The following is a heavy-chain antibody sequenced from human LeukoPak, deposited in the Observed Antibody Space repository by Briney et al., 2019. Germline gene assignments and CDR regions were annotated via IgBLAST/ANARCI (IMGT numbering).Heavy chain of an antibody. D-gene: IGHD6-13*01. Sequence: GGTLRLSCVASGFTFSSYGMSWVRQAPGKGLEWVSAISGSGGSTYYADSVKGRFTISRDNSKNSLYLQMNSLRTEDTALYYCAKDALQTGRIRAAAGTLVSDYFDYWGQGTLVTVSS. CDR1: GFTFSSYG. J-gene: IGHJ4*02. CDR3: AKDALQTGRIRAAAGTLVSDYFDY. CDR2: ISGSGGST. V-gene: IGHV3-23*01.